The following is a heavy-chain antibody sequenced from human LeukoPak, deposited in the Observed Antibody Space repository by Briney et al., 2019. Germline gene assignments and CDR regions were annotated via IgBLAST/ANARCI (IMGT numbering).Heavy chain of an antibody. Sequence: ASVKVSCKASGYTFTSYYMHWVRQAPGQGLEWMGIINPSGGSTSYAQKFQGRVTMTRDMSTSTVYMELSSLRSEDTAVYYCARDPIAAAAPDAFDIWGQGTMVTVSS. CDR3: ARDPIAAAAPDAFDI. V-gene: IGHV1-46*01. CDR1: GYTFTSYY. CDR2: INPSGGST. J-gene: IGHJ3*02. D-gene: IGHD6-13*01.